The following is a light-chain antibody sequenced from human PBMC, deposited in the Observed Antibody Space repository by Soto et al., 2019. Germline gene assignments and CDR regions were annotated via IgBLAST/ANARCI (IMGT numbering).Light chain of an antibody. V-gene: IGKV1-5*01. Sequence: DIQMTQSPSTLSASVGDRVTITCRASQSISSWLAWYQQKPGKAPKLLIYDASSLESGVPSRFSGSGYGTEFTLTSSSLQPDDFATYYCQQYNSYPYTFGQGTKLEIK. J-gene: IGKJ2*01. CDR1: QSISSW. CDR2: DAS. CDR3: QQYNSYPYT.